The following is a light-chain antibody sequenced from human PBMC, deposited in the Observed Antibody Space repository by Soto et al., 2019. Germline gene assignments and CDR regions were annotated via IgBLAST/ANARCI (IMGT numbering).Light chain of an antibody. CDR2: AAS. Sequence: DIPLTQSPPFLSASVGDRVTISCRASQGINNFLAWYQQKPGKAPNLLISAASILRAGVPSRFSGSGSGTEFPLSTSSLQPEDFATYYCQHLRTDPLTVGGGTKV. CDR3: QHLRTDPLT. CDR1: QGINNF. V-gene: IGKV1-9*01. J-gene: IGKJ4*01.